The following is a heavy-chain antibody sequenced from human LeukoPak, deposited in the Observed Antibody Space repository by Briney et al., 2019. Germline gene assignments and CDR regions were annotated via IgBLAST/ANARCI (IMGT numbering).Heavy chain of an antibody. CDR3: ARRKDDILTGFSWFDP. Sequence: GESLKISCKGSGYSFTSYWIGWVRQMPGKGPKWMGIIYPGDSDARYSPSFQGQVIISADKSISTAYLQWSSLKASDTAMYYCARRKDDILTGFSWFDPWGQGTLVTVSS. V-gene: IGHV5-51*01. J-gene: IGHJ5*02. D-gene: IGHD3-9*01. CDR1: GYSFTSYW. CDR2: IYPGDSDA.